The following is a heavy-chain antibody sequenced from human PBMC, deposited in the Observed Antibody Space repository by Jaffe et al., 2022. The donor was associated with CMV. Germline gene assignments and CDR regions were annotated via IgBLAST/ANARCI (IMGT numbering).Heavy chain of an antibody. CDR3: AKERAPHIGWPLDY. CDR1: GFTFSTYT. J-gene: IGHJ4*02. D-gene: IGHD2-21*01. Sequence: EVQLVESGGGLVQPGGSLRLSCTTSGFTFSTYTMNWVRQAPGKGLEWVSALSGSGDATYYADSVKGRFTISRDNSYNTLYLQMNSLRVEDTAVYYCAKERAPHIGWPLDYWGQGTLVTVSA. CDR2: LSGSGDAT. V-gene: IGHV3-23*04.